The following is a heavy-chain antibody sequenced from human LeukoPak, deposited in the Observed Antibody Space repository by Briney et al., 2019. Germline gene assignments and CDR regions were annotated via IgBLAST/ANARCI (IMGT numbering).Heavy chain of an antibody. J-gene: IGHJ4*02. Sequence: ASVKVSCKASGYTFTGYYMHWVRQAPGQGLEWMGRINPNSGGTNYAQKFQGRVTMTRDTSISTAHMELGRLRSDDTAVYYCARASPVWGTSFDYWGQGTLVTVSS. V-gene: IGHV1-2*06. CDR2: INPNSGGT. CDR1: GYTFTGYY. CDR3: ARASPVWGTSFDY. D-gene: IGHD3-16*01.